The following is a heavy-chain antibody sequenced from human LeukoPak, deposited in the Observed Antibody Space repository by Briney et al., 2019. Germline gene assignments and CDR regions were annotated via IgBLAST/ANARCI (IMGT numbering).Heavy chain of an antibody. Sequence: ASVKVSCKASGYTFTGYYMHWVRHSPGQRLEWMGWINPNSGGTNYAQKFQGRVTMTRDTSISTAYMELSRLRSDDTAVYYCARGSSSWPFDYWGQGTLVTVSS. J-gene: IGHJ4*02. CDR3: ARGSSSWPFDY. CDR1: GYTFTGYY. D-gene: IGHD6-13*01. CDR2: INPNSGGT. V-gene: IGHV1-2*02.